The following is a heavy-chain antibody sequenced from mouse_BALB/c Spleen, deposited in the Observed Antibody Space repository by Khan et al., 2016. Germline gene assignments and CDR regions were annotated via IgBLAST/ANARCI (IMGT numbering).Heavy chain of an antibody. Sequence: QVQLQQSGAELVRPGASVTLSCKASGYTFSDYEMHWVKQTPVHGLEWIGAIDPETGGTAYNQKFKGQATLTAGRSSSTAYMELRSLTSEDSAVYYCTRKRFFYGNYDFDSWGQGTTLTVSS. D-gene: IGHD2-1*01. CDR2: IDPETGGT. J-gene: IGHJ2*01. CDR1: GYTFSDYE. CDR3: TRKRFFYGNYDFDS. V-gene: IGHV1-15*01.